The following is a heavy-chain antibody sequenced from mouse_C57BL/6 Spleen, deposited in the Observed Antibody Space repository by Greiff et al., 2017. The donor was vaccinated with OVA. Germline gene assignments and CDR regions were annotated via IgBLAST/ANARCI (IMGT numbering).Heavy chain of an antibody. Sequence: VQLQQSGAELVRPGASVKLSCTASGFNIKDYYMHWVKQRPEQGLEWIGRIDPEDGDTEYAPKFQGKATMTADTSSNTAYLQLSSLTSEDTAVYYCTPLGPRRGYYAMDYWGQGTSVTVSS. V-gene: IGHV14-1*01. CDR3: TPLGPRRGYYAMDY. CDR2: IDPEDGDT. D-gene: IGHD3-3*01. CDR1: GFNIKDYY. J-gene: IGHJ4*01.